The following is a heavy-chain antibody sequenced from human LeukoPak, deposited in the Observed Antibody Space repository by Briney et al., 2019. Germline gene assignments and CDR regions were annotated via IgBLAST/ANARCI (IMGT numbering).Heavy chain of an antibody. CDR2: INWNGGST. CDR1: GFTFDDYG. D-gene: IGHD6-13*01. J-gene: IGHJ4*02. Sequence: PGGSLRLSCAAPGFTFDDYGMSWVRHAPGKGLEWVSGINWNGGSTGYADSVKGRFTISRDNAKNSLYLQMNSLRAEDTALYYCARGRNPGIAAAGFLDYWGQGTLVTVSS. V-gene: IGHV3-20*04. CDR3: ARGRNPGIAAAGFLDY.